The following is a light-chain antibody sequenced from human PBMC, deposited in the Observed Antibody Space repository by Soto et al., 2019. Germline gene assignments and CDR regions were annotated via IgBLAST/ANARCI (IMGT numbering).Light chain of an antibody. CDR2: LGS. Sequence: DIVMTQSPLSLPVTPGEPASISCRSSQSLLHSNGYNYLDWYLQKPGQSPQLLIYLGSNRSSGVPDRFSGSGSGTDVTRTISSLQSEDVAVYYCQQYYTHSWSFGQGTKVEIK. CDR1: QSLLHSNGYNY. CDR3: QQYYTHSWS. J-gene: IGKJ1*01. V-gene: IGKV2-28*01.